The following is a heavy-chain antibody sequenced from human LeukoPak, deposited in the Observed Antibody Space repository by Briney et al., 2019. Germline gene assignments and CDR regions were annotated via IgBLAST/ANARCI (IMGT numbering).Heavy chain of an antibody. V-gene: IGHV1-2*02. CDR2: INPNDGDT. CDR3: ARANFLYCSSSTCLFDY. D-gene: IGHD2-2*01. Sequence: ASVKVSCKASGYTFTDYYMHWVRQAPGQGFEWMGWINPNDGDTNYAQKFQGRVTMTRDTSISTAHVEVSRLRSDDTAVYYCARANFLYCSSSTCLFDYLGQGTLVTVSS. J-gene: IGHJ4*02. CDR1: GYTFTDYY.